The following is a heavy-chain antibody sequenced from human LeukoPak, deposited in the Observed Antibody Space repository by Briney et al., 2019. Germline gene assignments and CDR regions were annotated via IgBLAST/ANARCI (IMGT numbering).Heavy chain of an antibody. CDR1: GGSFSGYY. Sequence: SETLSLTCAVYGGSFSGYYWSWIRQPPGEGLEWIGEINHSGSTNYNPSLKSRVTISVDTSKNQFSLKLSSVTAADTAVYYCARTYSGSYYGMDVWGQGTTVTVSS. CDR3: ARTYSGSYYGMDV. D-gene: IGHD1-26*01. CDR2: INHSGST. V-gene: IGHV4-34*01. J-gene: IGHJ6*02.